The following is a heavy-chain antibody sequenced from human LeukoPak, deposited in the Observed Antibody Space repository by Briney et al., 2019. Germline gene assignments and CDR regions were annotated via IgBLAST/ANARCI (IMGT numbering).Heavy chain of an antibody. V-gene: IGHV3-21*01. Sequence: GGSLRLSCAVSGFTFSGFWMSWSRQAPGKGLEWVSSFGTRSSSIYYADSVKGRFTISRDNARNSLYLQMNSLKAEDTAVYYCARERDEGFDYWGQGTLVTVSS. D-gene: IGHD5-24*01. CDR3: ARERDEGFDY. CDR1: GFTFSGFW. CDR2: FGTRSSSI. J-gene: IGHJ4*02.